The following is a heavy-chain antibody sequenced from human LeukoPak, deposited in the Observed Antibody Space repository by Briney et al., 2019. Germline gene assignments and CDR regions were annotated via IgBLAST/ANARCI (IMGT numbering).Heavy chain of an antibody. CDR1: GFTFRNYG. Sequence: EPGGSLRLSCAASGFTFRNYGMSWVRQAPGKGLEWVSSISSSSSYIYYADSVKGRFTISRDNAKNSLYLQMNSLRAEDTAVYYCARVSGVELRRPPTDPFDIWGQGTMVTVSS. D-gene: IGHD1-7*01. CDR3: ARVSGVELRRPPTDPFDI. V-gene: IGHV3-21*01. J-gene: IGHJ3*02. CDR2: ISSSSSYI.